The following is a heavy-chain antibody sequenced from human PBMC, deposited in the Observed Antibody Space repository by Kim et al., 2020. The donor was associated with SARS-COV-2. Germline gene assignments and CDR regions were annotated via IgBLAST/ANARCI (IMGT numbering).Heavy chain of an antibody. Sequence: GGSLRLSCAASGFSFSTYWMHWVRQAPGKGLVWVSRVNIDGSTTNYADSVKGRFTISRANAKNTLYLQMNSLRAEDTAVYYCAGGLKTYYGTDVWGQGTT. J-gene: IGHJ6*02. CDR1: GFSFSTYW. CDR3: AGGLKTYYGTDV. V-gene: IGHV3-74*01. CDR2: VNIDGSTT.